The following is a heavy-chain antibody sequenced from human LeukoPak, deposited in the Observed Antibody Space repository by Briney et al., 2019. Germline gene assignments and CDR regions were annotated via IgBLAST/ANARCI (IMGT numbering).Heavy chain of an antibody. CDR3: TRLGLLESVD. J-gene: IGHJ4*02. CDR1: GFTFSSYT. Sequence: GGSLRLSCAASGFTFSSYTMNWVRQAPGQGLEWVSSISSSSSYIYYADSVEGRFTISRDNAKKSLYLQMNSLRAEDTAVYYCTRLGLLESVDWGQGTLVTVSS. V-gene: IGHV3-21*01. CDR2: ISSSSSYI. D-gene: IGHD1-1*01.